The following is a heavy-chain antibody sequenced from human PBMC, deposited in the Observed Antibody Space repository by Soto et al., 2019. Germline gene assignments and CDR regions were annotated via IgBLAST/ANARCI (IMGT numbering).Heavy chain of an antibody. CDR1: GGSISSSSYY. CDR3: ASYPGIAVAGTNYYYGMDV. Sequence: PSETLSLTCTVSGGSISSSSYYWGWIRQPPGKGLEWIGSIYYSGSTYYNPSLKSRVTISVDTSKNQFSLKLSSVTAADTAVYYCASYPGIAVAGTNYYYGMDVWGQGTTVTVSS. J-gene: IGHJ6*02. CDR2: IYYSGST. D-gene: IGHD6-19*01. V-gene: IGHV4-39*01.